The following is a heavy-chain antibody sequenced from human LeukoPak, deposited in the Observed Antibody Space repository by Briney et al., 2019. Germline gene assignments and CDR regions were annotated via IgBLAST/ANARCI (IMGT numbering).Heavy chain of an antibody. Sequence: ASVKVSCKASGYTFTGYYMHWVRQAPGQGREWMGWISPNSGGTNYAQKFQGRVTMTRDTSISTAYMELSRLRSDDTAVYYCARGRRLGYCTNGVCWTFDYWGQGTLVTVSS. V-gene: IGHV1-2*02. CDR3: ARGRRLGYCTNGVCWTFDY. D-gene: IGHD2-8*01. J-gene: IGHJ4*02. CDR1: GYTFTGYY. CDR2: ISPNSGGT.